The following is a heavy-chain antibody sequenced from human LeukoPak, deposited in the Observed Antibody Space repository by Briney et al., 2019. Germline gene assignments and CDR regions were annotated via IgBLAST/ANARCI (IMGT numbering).Heavy chain of an antibody. J-gene: IGHJ4*02. CDR1: GYSISSGYY. D-gene: IGHD1-14*01. CDR3: ARGRKGGY. V-gene: IGHV4-38-2*02. CDR2: IYHSGST. Sequence: SETLSLTCTVSGYSISSGYYWGWIRQPPGKGLEWIGSIYHSGSTYYNPSLKSRVTISVDTSKNQFSLKLSSVTAADRAVYYCARGRKGGYWGQGTLVTVSS.